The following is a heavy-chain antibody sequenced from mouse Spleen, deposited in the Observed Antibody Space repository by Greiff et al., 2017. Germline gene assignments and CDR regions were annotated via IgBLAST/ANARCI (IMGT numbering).Heavy chain of an antibody. CDR2: IDPETGGT. V-gene: IGHV1-15*01. Sequence: VKLMESGAELVRPGASVTLSCKASGYTFTDYEMHWVKQTPVHGLEWIGAIDPETGGTAYNQKFKGKATLTADKSSSTAYMELRSLTSEDSAVYYCTSSTYYGSSNYAMDYWGQGTSVTVSS. D-gene: IGHD1-1*01. J-gene: IGHJ4*01. CDR3: TSSTYYGSSNYAMDY. CDR1: GYTFTDYE.